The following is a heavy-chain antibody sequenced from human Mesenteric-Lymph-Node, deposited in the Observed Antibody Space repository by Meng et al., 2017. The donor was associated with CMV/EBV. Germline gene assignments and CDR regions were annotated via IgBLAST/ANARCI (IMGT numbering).Heavy chain of an antibody. CDR1: GFTFSKAW. D-gene: IGHD3-3*01. CDR2: IKSKTDVGTI. V-gene: IGHV3-15*01. Sequence: GGSLKISCAASGFTFSKAWMTWVRQAPGKGLEWVGRIKSKTDVGTIDYAAPVKGRLTISRDDSKNTLYLQMNSLKTEDTAVYYCTTRILEWLLSNDAFDIWGQGTMVTVSS. CDR3: TTRILEWLLSNDAFDI. J-gene: IGHJ3*02.